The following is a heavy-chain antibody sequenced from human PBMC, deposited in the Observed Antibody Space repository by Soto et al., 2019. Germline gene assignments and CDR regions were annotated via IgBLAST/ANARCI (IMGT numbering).Heavy chain of an antibody. CDR1: VFSVRTNY. CDR3: ARAGVTTDFFDY. J-gene: IGHJ4*02. Sequence: PGGSLRLSCAASVFSVRTNYMSWVRQAPGKGLEWVSVFESGGSIYYADSVKGRFIISRDYAKNTVYLQMNSLRAEDTAVYYCARAGVTTDFFDYWGQGTLVTVSS. CDR2: FESGGSI. V-gene: IGHV3-53*01. D-gene: IGHD2-21*02.